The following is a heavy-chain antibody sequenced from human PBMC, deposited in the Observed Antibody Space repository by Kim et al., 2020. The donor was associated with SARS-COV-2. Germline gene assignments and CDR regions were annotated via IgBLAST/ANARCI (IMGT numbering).Heavy chain of an antibody. D-gene: IGHD5-12*01. CDR3: AKDKRGYSGYTDY. CDR1: GFTFSSYA. Sequence: GGSLRLSCAASGFTFSSYAMSWVRQAPGKGLEWVSAISGSGGSTYYADSVKGRFTISRDNSKNTLYLQMNSLRAEDTAVYHCAKDKRGYSGYTDYWGQGTLVTVSS. CDR2: ISGSGGST. V-gene: IGHV3-23*01. J-gene: IGHJ4*02.